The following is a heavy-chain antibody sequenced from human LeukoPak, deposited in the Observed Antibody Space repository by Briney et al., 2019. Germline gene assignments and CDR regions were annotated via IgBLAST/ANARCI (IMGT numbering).Heavy chain of an antibody. CDR2: IYYSGST. D-gene: IGHD6-13*01. CDR1: GGSISSSSYY. CDR3: ARQRSSSWDPNHYYYMDA. J-gene: IGHJ6*03. Sequence: PSETLSLTCTVSGGSISSSSYYWGWIRHPPGKGLEWIGSIYYSGSTYYNPSLKSRVTISVDTSKNQFSLKLSSVTAADTAVYYCARQRSSSWDPNHYYYMDAWGKGTTVTVSS. V-gene: IGHV4-39*01.